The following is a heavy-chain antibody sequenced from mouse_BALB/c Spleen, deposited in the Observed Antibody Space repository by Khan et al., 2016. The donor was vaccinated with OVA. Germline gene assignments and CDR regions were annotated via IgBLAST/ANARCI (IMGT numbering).Heavy chain of an antibody. CDR3: VRDNYGYGYAIDY. Sequence: EVQLQESGPDLVKPSQSLSLTCTVTGDSITSGYSWHWIRHFPGNKLEWMGYIHYIGSTNYNPSLKSQISITRDTSTNQFLLQLNSVTTEDTATYYCVRDNYGYGYAIDYWGQGTSVTVSS. J-gene: IGHJ4*01. D-gene: IGHD1-2*01. V-gene: IGHV3-1*02. CDR1: GDSITSGYS. CDR2: IHYIGST.